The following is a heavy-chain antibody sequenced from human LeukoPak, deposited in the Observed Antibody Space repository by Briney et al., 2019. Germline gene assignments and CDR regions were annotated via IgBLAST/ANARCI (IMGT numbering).Heavy chain of an antibody. CDR3: ARARYCSGGSCYAEY. CDR1: GYSFTSYW. J-gene: IGHJ4*02. CDR2: IYPGDSDT. Sequence: GESLKISCKGSGYSFTSYWIAWVRQVPGKGLEWMGIIYPGDSDTRYSPSFQGQVTISADKSISTAYLQWSSLKASDTAMYYCARARYCSGGSCYAEYWGQGTLVTVSS. V-gene: IGHV5-51*01. D-gene: IGHD2-15*01.